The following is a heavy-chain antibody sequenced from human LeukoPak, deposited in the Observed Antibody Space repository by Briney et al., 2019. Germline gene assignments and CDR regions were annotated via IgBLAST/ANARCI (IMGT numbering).Heavy chain of an antibody. CDR2: INHSGST. CDR1: GGSFSGYY. D-gene: IGHD3-10*01. CDR3: ARALRDSYYFDY. V-gene: IGHV4-34*01. J-gene: IGHJ4*02. Sequence: PSETLSLTCAVYGGSFSGYYWSWIRQPPGKGLEWIGEINHSGSTNYNPSLKSRVTISVDTSKNQFSLKLSSVTAADTAVYYCARALRDSYYFDYWGQGTLVTVSS.